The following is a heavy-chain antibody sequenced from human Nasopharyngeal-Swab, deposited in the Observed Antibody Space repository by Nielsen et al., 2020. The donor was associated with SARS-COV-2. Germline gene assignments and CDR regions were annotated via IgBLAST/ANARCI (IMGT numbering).Heavy chain of an antibody. CDR2: ISSSSSYI. J-gene: IGHJ4*02. CDR1: GFTFSSYS. V-gene: IGHV3-21*01. CDR3: ARVGIYGDYDLYFDY. Sequence: GGSLRLSCAASGFTFSSYSMNWVRQAPGKGLEWVSSISSSSSYIYYADSVEGRFTISRDNAKNSLYLQMNSLRAEDTAVYYCARVGIYGDYDLYFDYWGQGTLVTVSS. D-gene: IGHD4-17*01.